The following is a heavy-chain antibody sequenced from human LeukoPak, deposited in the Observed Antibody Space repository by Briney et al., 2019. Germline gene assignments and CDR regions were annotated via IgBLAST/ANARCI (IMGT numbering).Heavy chain of an antibody. CDR1: GFTFSSYA. D-gene: IGHD6-13*01. Sequence: GGSLRLSCAASGFTFSSYAMSWVRQAPGKGLEWVSAISGSGGSTYCADSVKGRFTISRDNSKNTLYLQMNSLRAEDTAVYYCAKSPGYSSSYFDYWGQGTLVTVSS. J-gene: IGHJ4*02. V-gene: IGHV3-23*01. CDR2: ISGSGGST. CDR3: AKSPGYSSSYFDY.